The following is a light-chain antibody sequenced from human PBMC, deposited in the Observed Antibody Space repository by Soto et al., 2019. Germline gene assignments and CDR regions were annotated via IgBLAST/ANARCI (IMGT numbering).Light chain of an antibody. V-gene: IGLV2-14*01. CDR1: SSDVGGYNY. CDR2: DVS. J-gene: IGLJ1*01. Sequence: ALTQPASVSGSPGQSIAMSCTGTSSDVGGYNYVSWYQQHPGKAPKLIVYDVSNRPSGVSNRFSGSKSGNTASLTISGLQAEDEADYYCSSYTSSSTYVFGTGTKVPVL. CDR3: SSYTSSSTYV.